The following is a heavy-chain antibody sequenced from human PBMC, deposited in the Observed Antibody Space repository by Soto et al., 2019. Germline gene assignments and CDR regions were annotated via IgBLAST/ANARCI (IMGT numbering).Heavy chain of an antibody. CDR2: IYYSGST. V-gene: IGHV4-39*01. CDR3: ASLTRDYVLTGNWFDP. J-gene: IGHJ5*02. Sequence: QLQLQESGPGLVKPSETLSLTCTVSGGSISSSSYYWGWIRQPPGKGLEWIGSIYYSGSTYYNPSLESRVTISVDTSKNPFSLTLSSVTAADTAVYYCASLTRDYVLTGNWFDPWGQGTLVPVSS. CDR1: GGSISSSSYY. D-gene: IGHD4-17*01.